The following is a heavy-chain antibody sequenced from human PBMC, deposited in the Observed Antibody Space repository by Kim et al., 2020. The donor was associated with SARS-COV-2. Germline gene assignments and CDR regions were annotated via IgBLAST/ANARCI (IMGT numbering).Heavy chain of an antibody. J-gene: IGHJ6*02. CDR2: IWYDGSNK. CDR1: GFTFSSYG. V-gene: IGHV3-33*01. D-gene: IGHD3-3*01. CDR3: ARDLLEWFRFGGYYYYGMDV. Sequence: GGSLRLSCAASGFTFSSYGMHWVRQAPGKGLEWVAVIWYDGSNKYYADSVKGRFTISRDNSKNTLYLQMNSLRAEDTAVYYCARDLLEWFRFGGYYYYGMDVWGQGTTVTVSS.